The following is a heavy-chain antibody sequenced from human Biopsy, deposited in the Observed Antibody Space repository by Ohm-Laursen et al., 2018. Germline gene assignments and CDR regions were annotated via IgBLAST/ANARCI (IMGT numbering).Heavy chain of an antibody. CDR1: GGAFTNYA. Sequence: ASVKVSCKASGGAFTNYAINWVRQAPGQGLEWVGSSIPLFNTANYADKFQGRVTITADVTTTTAYMDLSGLRSEDTAVYYCVAYPSSGFFENNDDFAMDVWGQGTTVIVSS. CDR3: VAYPSSGFFENNDDFAMDV. J-gene: IGHJ6*02. V-gene: IGHV1-69*13. D-gene: IGHD6-19*01. CDR2: SIPLFNTA.